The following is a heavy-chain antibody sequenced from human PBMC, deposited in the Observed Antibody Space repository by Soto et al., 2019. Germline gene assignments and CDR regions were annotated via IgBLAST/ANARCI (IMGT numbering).Heavy chain of an antibody. V-gene: IGHV3-7*01. CDR2: IKEDGSEE. CDR3: ARDGY. CDR1: GFTFSTPW. J-gene: IGHJ4*02. Sequence: GGSLRLSCATSGFTFSTPWMSWVRQAPGKGPEWVANIKEDGSEEDYVDSVKGRFTISRDNAKNSLYLYMNSLRVEDTAVYYCARDGYWGQGTLVTVSS.